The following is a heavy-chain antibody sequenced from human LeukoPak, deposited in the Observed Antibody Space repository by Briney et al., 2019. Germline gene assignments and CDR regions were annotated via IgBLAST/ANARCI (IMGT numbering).Heavy chain of an antibody. CDR2: ISWNSGSI. Sequence: PGGSLRLSCAASGFTFDDYAMHWVRQAPGKGLEWVSGISWNSGSIGYADSVKGRFTISRDNAKNLLYLQMNSLRAEDTAVYYCAELGITMIGGVWGKGTTVTASS. J-gene: IGHJ6*04. D-gene: IGHD3-10*02. CDR1: GFTFDDYA. CDR3: AELGITMIGGV. V-gene: IGHV3-9*01.